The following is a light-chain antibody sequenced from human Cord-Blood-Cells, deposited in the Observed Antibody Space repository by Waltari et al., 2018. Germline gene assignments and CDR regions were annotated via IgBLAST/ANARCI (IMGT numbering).Light chain of an antibody. CDR1: QGISSY. Sequence: IQLTQSPSSLPASAGDSVTITCRASQGISSYLAWYQQKPGKAPKLLIYAASTLQSGVPSRFSGSGSGTDFTLTISSLQPEDFATYYCQQLNSYPLTFGGGTKVEIK. CDR2: AAS. J-gene: IGKJ4*01. V-gene: IGKV1-9*01. CDR3: QQLNSYPLT.